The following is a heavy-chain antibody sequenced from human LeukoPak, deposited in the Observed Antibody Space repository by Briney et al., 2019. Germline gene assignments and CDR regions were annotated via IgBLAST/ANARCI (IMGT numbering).Heavy chain of an antibody. V-gene: IGHV3-21*01. J-gene: IGHJ6*02. CDR3: ARDRDDYYGMDV. D-gene: IGHD5-24*01. CDR2: ISSSSSYI. CDR1: GFTFSSYS. Sequence: GGSLRLSCAASGFTFSSYSMNWVRQAPGKGLEWVSSISSSSSYIYYADSVKGRFTISRDNAKNSLYLQMNSLRAEDTAVYYCARDRDDYYGMDVWGQGTTVTVSS.